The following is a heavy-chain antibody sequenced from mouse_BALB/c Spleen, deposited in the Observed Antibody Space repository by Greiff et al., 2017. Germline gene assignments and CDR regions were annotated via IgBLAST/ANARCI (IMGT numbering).Heavy chain of an antibody. J-gene: IGHJ3*01. CDR1: GFSLTSYG. D-gene: IGHD1-2*01. CDR2: IWSGGST. CDR3: AREVHYYGYGFAY. V-gene: IGHV2-2*02. Sequence: VKLMESGPGLVQPSQSLSITCTVSGFSLTSYGVHWVRQSPGKGLEWLGVIWSGGSTDYNAAFISRLSISKDNSKSQVFFKMNSLQANDTAIYYCAREVHYYGYGFAYWGQGTLVTVSA.